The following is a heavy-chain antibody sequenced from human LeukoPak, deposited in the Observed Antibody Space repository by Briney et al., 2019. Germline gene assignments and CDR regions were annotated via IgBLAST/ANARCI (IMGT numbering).Heavy chain of an antibody. D-gene: IGHD3-9*01. J-gene: IGHJ4*02. V-gene: IGHV1-18*01. Sequence: GASVKVSCKASGYTFTSYGISWVRQAPGQGLEWMGWISAYNGNTNYAQKLQGRVTMTTDTSTSTAYMELRSLRPDDTAVYYCARVTGYYDILTGSWGLYYFDYWGQGTLVTVSS. CDR3: ARVTGYYDILTGSWGLYYFDY. CDR2: ISAYNGNT. CDR1: GYTFTSYG.